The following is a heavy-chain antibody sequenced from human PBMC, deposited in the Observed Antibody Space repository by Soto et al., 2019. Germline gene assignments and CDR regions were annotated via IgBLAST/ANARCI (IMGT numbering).Heavy chain of an antibody. Sequence: QLQLQESGPGLVKPSETLSLTCTVSGGSISSSSYYWGWIRQPPGKGLEWIGSIYYSGSTYYNPSLKSRVTISVDTSKNQFSLKLSSVTAADTAVYYCARHNKQLGTSDYWGQGTLVTVSS. J-gene: IGHJ4*02. CDR1: GGSISSSSYY. CDR2: IYYSGST. V-gene: IGHV4-39*01. D-gene: IGHD6-13*01. CDR3: ARHNKQLGTSDY.